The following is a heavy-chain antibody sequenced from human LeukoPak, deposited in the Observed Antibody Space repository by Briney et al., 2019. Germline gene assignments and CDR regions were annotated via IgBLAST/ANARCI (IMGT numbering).Heavy chain of an antibody. J-gene: IGHJ6*03. D-gene: IGHD1-7*01. Sequence: PSETLSLTCTVSGGSLSSYYWSWLRQPAGKGLEWIGRIYTSGSTNYSPSLKSRVPMSVDTSKNQFSLQVSSETDADTAVYYCARDYRNGTTNYYYMDVWGKGTTVTVSS. V-gene: IGHV4-4*07. CDR3: ARDYRNGTTNYYYMDV. CDR1: GGSLSSYY. CDR2: IYTSGST.